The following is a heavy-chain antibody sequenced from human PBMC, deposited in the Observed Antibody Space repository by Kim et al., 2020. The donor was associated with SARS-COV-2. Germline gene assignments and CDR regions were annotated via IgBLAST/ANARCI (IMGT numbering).Heavy chain of an antibody. Sequence: GGSLRLSCAASGFTFSSYWMHWVRQAPGKGLVWVSRINSDGSSTSYADSVKGRFTISRDNAKNTLYLQMNSLRAEDTAVYYCARDRRVVGFRYYYGSGSYSYYYYGMDVWGQGTTVTVSS. CDR3: ARDRRVVGFRYYYGSGSYSYYYYGMDV. CDR2: INSDGSST. D-gene: IGHD3-10*01. V-gene: IGHV3-74*01. CDR1: GFTFSSYW. J-gene: IGHJ6*02.